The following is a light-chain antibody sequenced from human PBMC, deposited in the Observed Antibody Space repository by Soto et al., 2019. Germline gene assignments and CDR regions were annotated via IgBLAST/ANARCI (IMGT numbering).Light chain of an antibody. CDR1: QSISNY. CDR2: AAY. V-gene: IGKV1-39*01. J-gene: IGKJ1*01. CDR3: KQSYSSSWT. Sequence: DIQMTQSPSSLSASVGDRVTITCRASQSISNYLNWYQQRPGKAHKVXIYAAYSLQSGVQSRFSGSGSGTDFTLTIRSLQREDFAIYFCKQSYSSSWTVGQGTKVDIK.